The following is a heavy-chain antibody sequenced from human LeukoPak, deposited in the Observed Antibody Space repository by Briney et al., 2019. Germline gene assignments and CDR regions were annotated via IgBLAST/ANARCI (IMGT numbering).Heavy chain of an antibody. Sequence: SETLSLTCIVSGGSISSYYGSWVRQPPGKGLEWVGSIYYSGSNNYNPSPQSRVTLPVDKSKNQFSLNLSSVTGAATAGYYFPAVSDRDTPFDYWGQGALVTVSS. CDR2: IYYSGSN. CDR3: PAVSDRDTPFDY. V-gene: IGHV4-59*01. J-gene: IGHJ4*02. CDR1: GGSISSYY. D-gene: IGHD2-15*01.